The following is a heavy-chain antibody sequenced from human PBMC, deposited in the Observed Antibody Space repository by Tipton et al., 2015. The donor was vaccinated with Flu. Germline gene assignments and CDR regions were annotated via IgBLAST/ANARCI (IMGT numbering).Heavy chain of an antibody. J-gene: IGHJ5*02. V-gene: IGHV6-1*01. CDR3: ARGSGSGPKDWFDP. CDR1: GDSVSSNVAT. CDR2: TYQRSMWHH. Sequence: GLVKSSQTLSLTCVISGDSVSSNVATWNWIRQSPSRGLEWLGKTYQRSMWHHIYAVSLKGRITITPDTSKNQFSLQLNSVTPDDTAVYYCARGSGSGPKDWFDPWGQGTQVTVSA. D-gene: IGHD3-10*01.